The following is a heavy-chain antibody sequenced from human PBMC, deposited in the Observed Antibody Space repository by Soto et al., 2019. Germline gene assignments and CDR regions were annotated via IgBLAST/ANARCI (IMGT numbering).Heavy chain of an antibody. V-gene: IGHV4-59*08. CDR1: GGSLSSFY. J-gene: IGHJ4*02. CDR2: IYYSGSSGIS. CDR3: ARRKDSRGGWVYFDY. D-gene: IGHD6-19*01. Sequence: PSETLSLTCTVSGGSLSSFYWSWIRQPPGKGLEWIGYIYYSGSSGISNYNPSLKSRVIISEGTSKNQFSLKLSSVTAADTAVYYCARRKDSRGGWVYFDYWGQGTLVTVSS.